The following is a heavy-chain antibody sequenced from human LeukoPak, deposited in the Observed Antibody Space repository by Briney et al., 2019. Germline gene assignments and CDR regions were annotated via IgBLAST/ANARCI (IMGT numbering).Heavy chain of an antibody. Sequence: SVKVSCKASGGTFSSYAISWVRQAPGQGLEWMGRIIPILGIANYAQKFQGRVTITADKSTSTAYMELSSLRSEDTAVYYCAAAGYYYDSSGYPNDAFDIWGQGTMVTVSS. D-gene: IGHD3-22*01. CDR1: GGTFSSYA. J-gene: IGHJ3*02. CDR2: IIPILGIA. CDR3: AAAGYYYDSSGYPNDAFDI. V-gene: IGHV1-69*04.